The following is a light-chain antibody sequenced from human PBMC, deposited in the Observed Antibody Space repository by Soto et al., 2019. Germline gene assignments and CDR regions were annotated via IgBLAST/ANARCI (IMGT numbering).Light chain of an antibody. CDR1: QSVSSN. CDR2: GAS. CDR3: QQYDDWPLT. V-gene: IGKV3-15*01. J-gene: IGKJ4*01. Sequence: EIVMTQSPDTLSVSPGERATLSCRASQSVSSNLAWYQQKPGQAPRLLIYGASTRATGIPARISGSGSGTEFTLTISSLQSEDFAVYFCQQYDDWPLTFGGGTKVDIK.